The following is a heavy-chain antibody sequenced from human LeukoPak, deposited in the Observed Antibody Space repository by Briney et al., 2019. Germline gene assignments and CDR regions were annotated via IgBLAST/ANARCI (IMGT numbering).Heavy chain of an antibody. V-gene: IGHV1-18*01. Sequence: GASVKVSCKTSGYIFAHNGISWVRQAPGQGPEWMGWISAYNGDTNYAQNFQGRVTMTRDTSTSTVYMELRSLRSDDTAVYYCARDWPNLDYWGQGTLVTVSS. J-gene: IGHJ4*02. CDR2: ISAYNGDT. D-gene: IGHD2-8*01. CDR1: GYIFAHNG. CDR3: ARDWPNLDY.